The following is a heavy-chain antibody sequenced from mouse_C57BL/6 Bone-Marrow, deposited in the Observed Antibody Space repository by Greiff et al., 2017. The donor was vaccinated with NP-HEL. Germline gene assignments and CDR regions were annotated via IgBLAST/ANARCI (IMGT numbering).Heavy chain of an antibody. J-gene: IGHJ3*01. CDR3: ARKEGYGNYGFAY. CDR2: IDPANGNT. Sequence: EVQLQESVAELVRPGASVKLSCTASGFNIKNTYMHWVKQRPEQGLEWIGRIDPANGNTKYAPKFQGKATITADTSSNTAYLQLSSLTSEDTAIYYCARKEGYGNYGFAYWGQGTLVTVSA. CDR1: GFNIKNTY. D-gene: IGHD2-1*01. V-gene: IGHV14-3*01.